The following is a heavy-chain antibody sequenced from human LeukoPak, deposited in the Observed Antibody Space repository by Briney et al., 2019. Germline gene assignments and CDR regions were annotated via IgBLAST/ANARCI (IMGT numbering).Heavy chain of an antibody. CDR2: INHSGST. CDR1: GGSFSGYY. J-gene: IGHJ3*02. CDR3: ARVRGVRLAFDI. Sequence: PSETLSLTCAVYGGSFSGYYWSWIRQPPGKGLEWIGEINHSGSTNYNPSLKSRVTISVDTSKNQFSLKLSSVTAADTAVYYCARVRGVRLAFDIWGQGTMVTVSS. V-gene: IGHV4-34*01. D-gene: IGHD2-8*01.